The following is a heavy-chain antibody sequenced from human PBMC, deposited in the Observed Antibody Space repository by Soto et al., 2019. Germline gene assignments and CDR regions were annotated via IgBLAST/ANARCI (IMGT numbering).Heavy chain of an antibody. CDR3: ARHSGYGVLGDY. Sequence: EVQLLESGGGLVQPGGSLRLSCAASGFTFTSYAMSWVRQAPGKGLEWVSAISGSGGSTYYADSVRGRFTISRDNSKKTLYQQMTSLSAEGTAVFYCARHSGYGVLGDYWGQGTLVTVAS. CDR1: GFTFTSYA. D-gene: IGHD5-12*01. J-gene: IGHJ4*02. CDR2: ISGSGGST. V-gene: IGHV3-23*01.